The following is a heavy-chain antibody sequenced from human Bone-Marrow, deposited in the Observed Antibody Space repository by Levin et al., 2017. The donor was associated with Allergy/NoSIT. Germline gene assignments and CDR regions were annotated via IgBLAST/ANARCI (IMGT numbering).Heavy chain of an antibody. D-gene: IGHD5-12*01. J-gene: IGHJ5*02. CDR2: IIPVSGTA. CDR1: GDTFNKYP. Sequence: KSGGSLRLSCKPSGDTFNKYPFSWVRQAPGQGLEWMGGIIPVSGTAHYAQKFQDRVTIIADESTSTVYMERSSLTSQDTAVYYCARGGRGLIVAGAEFDLWGQGTLVTVSS. V-gene: IGHV1-69*01. CDR3: ARGGRGLIVAGAEFDL.